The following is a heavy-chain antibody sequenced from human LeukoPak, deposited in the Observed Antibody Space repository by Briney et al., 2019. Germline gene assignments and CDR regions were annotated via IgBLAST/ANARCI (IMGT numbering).Heavy chain of an antibody. J-gene: IGHJ4*02. CDR3: ARERTTVTVGVDY. CDR1: GYTFTSYD. Sequence: ASVKVSCKASGYTFTSYDINWVRQATGQGLEWMGWMNPNSGNTGYAQKFQGRVTMTRDTSTSTVYMELSSLRSEDTAVYYCARERTTVTVGVDYWGQGTLVTVSS. CDR2: MNPNSGNT. D-gene: IGHD4-17*01. V-gene: IGHV1-8*01.